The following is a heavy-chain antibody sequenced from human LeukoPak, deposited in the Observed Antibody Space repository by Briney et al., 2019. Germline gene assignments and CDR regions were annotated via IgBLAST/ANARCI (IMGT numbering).Heavy chain of an antibody. D-gene: IGHD4-17*01. CDR1: GGSFSGFY. Sequence: SETLSLTCAVYGGSFSGFYWNWIRQPPGKGLEWIGEVNHSGSTNYNPSLKSRVTISVDTSKNQFSLKLSSVTAADTAVYYCARVGYGDYVYYYYYMDVWGKGTTVTVSS. CDR2: VNHSGST. CDR3: ARVGYGDYVYYYYYMDV. V-gene: IGHV4-34*01. J-gene: IGHJ6*03.